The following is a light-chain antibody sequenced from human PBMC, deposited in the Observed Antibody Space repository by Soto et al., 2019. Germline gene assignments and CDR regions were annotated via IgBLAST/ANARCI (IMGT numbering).Light chain of an antibody. Sequence: DIQLTQSPSFLSASVGDRVTITCRASQGISSYLAWYQQQPGKAPKLLIYPASTLQSGVPSRFSGSGSGTGFNLTISSLQSEDFATYYCQQLHTYPITFGQGTRLEIK. CDR1: QGISSY. J-gene: IGKJ5*01. CDR3: QQLHTYPIT. V-gene: IGKV1-9*01. CDR2: PAS.